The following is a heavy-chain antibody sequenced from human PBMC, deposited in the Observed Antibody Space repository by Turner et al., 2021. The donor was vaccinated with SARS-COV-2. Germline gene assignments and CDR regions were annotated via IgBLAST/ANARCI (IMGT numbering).Heavy chain of an antibody. D-gene: IGHD1-26*01. CDR3: ARAGWDLLPFDAFDI. CDR1: GFTFSTYA. CDR2: ISYDGSNK. Sequence: QVQLVESGGGVVQPGRSLRLSCAASGFTFSTYAMHWVRQAPGKGLEWVAVISYDGSNKYYADSVKGRFTISRDNSKNTLYLQMNSLGAEDTAVYYCARAGWDLLPFDAFDIWGQGTMVTISS. J-gene: IGHJ3*02. V-gene: IGHV3-30-3*01.